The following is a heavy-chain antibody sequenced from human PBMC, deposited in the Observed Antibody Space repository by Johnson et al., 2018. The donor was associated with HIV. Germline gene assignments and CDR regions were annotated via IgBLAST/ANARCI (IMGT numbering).Heavy chain of an antibody. J-gene: IGHJ3*02. CDR2: IRYDGSNK. V-gene: IGHV3-30*02. CDR3: AKDQGKAVAAPDAFDI. CDR1: GFTFSSYG. Sequence: QMQLVESGGGVVQPGGSLRLSCAASGFTFSSYGMHWVRQAPGKGLEWVAFIRYDGSNKYYADSVKGRFTISRDSSNNTLYLQMNSLRAEDTAVYYCAKDQGKAVAAPDAFDIWGQGTMATVSS. D-gene: IGHD6-19*01.